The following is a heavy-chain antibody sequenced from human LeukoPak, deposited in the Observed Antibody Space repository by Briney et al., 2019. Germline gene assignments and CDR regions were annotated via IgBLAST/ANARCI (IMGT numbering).Heavy chain of an antibody. CDR2: IIGSGGST. Sequence: GGSLRLSCAASGFTFSSSAMSWARQAPGKGLEWVSAIIGSGGSTYYADSVKGRFTISRDNSKNTLYLQMNSLRAEDTAVYYCAKPYSGSWYVPRDAFDIWGQGTMVTVSS. D-gene: IGHD6-13*01. CDR3: AKPYSGSWYVPRDAFDI. J-gene: IGHJ3*02. CDR1: GFTFSSSA. V-gene: IGHV3-23*01.